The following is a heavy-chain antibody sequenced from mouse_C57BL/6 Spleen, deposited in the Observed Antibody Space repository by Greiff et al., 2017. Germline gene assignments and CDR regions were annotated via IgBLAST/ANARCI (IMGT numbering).Heavy chain of an antibody. J-gene: IGHJ2*01. D-gene: IGHD2-1*01. V-gene: IGHV1-15*01. CDR3: TREAYGNYGGD. Sequence: QVHLQESGAELVRPGASVTLSCKASGYTFTDYEMHWVKQTPVHGLVWIGAIDPETGGSAYNQKFKGKAILTADKSSSPAYMELPSLTSEDSAVYYNTREAYGNYGGDWGEGTTLTVSS. CDR2: IDPETGGS. CDR1: GYTFTDYE.